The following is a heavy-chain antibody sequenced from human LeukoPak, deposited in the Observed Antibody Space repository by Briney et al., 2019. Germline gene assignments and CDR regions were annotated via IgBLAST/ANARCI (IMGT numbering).Heavy chain of an antibody. Sequence: KPSETLSLTCTVSGDSISNYYWSWIRQPPGKGLEWIGYVYYSGSTSGSTNYNPSLRSRVTISVDKSKNQFSLKLSSVTAADTAVYYCATSTALGGYSSGWSRPHYFDYWGQGTLVTVSS. D-gene: IGHD6-19*01. V-gene: IGHV4-59*12. J-gene: IGHJ4*02. CDR1: GDSISNYY. CDR2: VYYSGSTSGST. CDR3: ATSTALGGYSSGWSRPHYFDY.